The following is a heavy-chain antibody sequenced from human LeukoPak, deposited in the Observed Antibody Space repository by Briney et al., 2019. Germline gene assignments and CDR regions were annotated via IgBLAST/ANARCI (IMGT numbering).Heavy chain of an antibody. D-gene: IGHD3-10*01. V-gene: IGHV4-59*08. CDR1: GGSISSYY. CDR2: IYYSGST. J-gene: IGHJ3*02. CDR3: ARRAVLLWFGESPDAFDI. Sequence: SETLSLTCTVSGGSISSYYWSWIRQPPGKGLEWIGYIYYSGSTNYNPSLKSRVTISVDTSKNQFSLKLSSVTAADTAVYYCARRAVLLWFGESPDAFDIWGQGTMVTVSS.